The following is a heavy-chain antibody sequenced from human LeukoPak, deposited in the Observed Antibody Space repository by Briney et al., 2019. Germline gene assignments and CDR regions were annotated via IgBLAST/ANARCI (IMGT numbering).Heavy chain of an antibody. V-gene: IGHV3-7*01. CDR2: IKQDGSVK. CDR1: GFTFSSYW. CDR3: AREGKGSDAAFDI. J-gene: IGHJ3*02. Sequence: PGGSLRLSCAASGFTFSSYWMSWVRQAPGKGLEWVANIKQDGSVKYYVDSVKGRFTISRDNAKNSLYLQMNSLRAEDTAVYYCAREGKGSDAAFDIWGQGTMVTVSS. D-gene: IGHD3-10*01.